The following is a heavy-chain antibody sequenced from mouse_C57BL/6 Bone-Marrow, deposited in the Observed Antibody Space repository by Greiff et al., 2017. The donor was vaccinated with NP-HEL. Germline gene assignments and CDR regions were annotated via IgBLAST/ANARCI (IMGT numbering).Heavy chain of an antibody. CDR1: GFNIKNTY. CDR3: ARITTVVAPYYAMDY. J-gene: IGHJ4*01. CDR2: IDPANGNT. D-gene: IGHD1-1*01. Sequence: EVQLVESVAELVRPGASVKLSCTASGFNIKNTYMHWVKQRPEQGLEWIGRIDPANGNTKYAPKFQGKATITADTSSNTAYLQLSSLTSEDTAIYYCARITTVVAPYYAMDYWGQGTSVTVSS. V-gene: IGHV14-3*01.